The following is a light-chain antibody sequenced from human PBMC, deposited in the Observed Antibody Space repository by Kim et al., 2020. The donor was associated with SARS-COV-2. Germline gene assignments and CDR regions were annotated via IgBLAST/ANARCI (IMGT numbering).Light chain of an antibody. CDR2: DAS. Sequence: SPGARATLPCRAGQSVSTFLAWYQQRLGQAPRLLIYDASNRAAGVPARFSASGSGTDFTLTISSLEPDDFAIYDCQQRYSWPRTFGQATKVDIK. CDR1: QSVSTF. V-gene: IGKV3-11*01. J-gene: IGKJ1*01. CDR3: QQRYSWPRT.